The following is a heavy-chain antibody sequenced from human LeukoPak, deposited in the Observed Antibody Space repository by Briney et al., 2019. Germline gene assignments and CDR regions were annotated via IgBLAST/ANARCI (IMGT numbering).Heavy chain of an antibody. D-gene: IGHD3-22*01. CDR1: GYTFTSYY. J-gene: IGHJ4*02. V-gene: IGHV1-46*01. CDR3: ARDRYSSGNFDY. Sequence: ASVTDSRKASGYTFTSYYIYWVRQAPGQGLEWMGLINPSGGSTSYAQTFQGRVTMTRDTSTSTVYMELSRLRSEDTAVYYCARDRYSSGNFDYWGQGTLVTVSS. CDR2: INPSGGST.